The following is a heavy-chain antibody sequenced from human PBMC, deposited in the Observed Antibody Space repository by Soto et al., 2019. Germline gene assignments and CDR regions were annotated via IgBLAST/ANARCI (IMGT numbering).Heavy chain of an antibody. D-gene: IGHD2-2*01. J-gene: IGHJ4*02. V-gene: IGHV3-48*03. CDR2: ISSSGSTI. Sequence: GGSLRLSCAASGFTFSSYEMNWVRQAPGKGLEWVSYISSSGSTIYYADSVKGRFTISRDNAKNSLYLQMNSLRAEDTAVYYCATPPAYCSSTSCPYYFDYWGQGTLVTVSS. CDR1: GFTFSSYE. CDR3: ATPPAYCSSTSCPYYFDY.